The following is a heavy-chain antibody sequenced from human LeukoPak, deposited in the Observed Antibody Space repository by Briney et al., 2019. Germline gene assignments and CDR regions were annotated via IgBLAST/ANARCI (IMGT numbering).Heavy chain of an antibody. Sequence: PGGSLRLSCVASGFTFSSYAMSWVRQAPGKGLEWVSDISESGDRTYYADSLKGRFAISRDNSKNTLYLQMNSLRAEDTAVYYCAKPTATDYSTIFDYWGQGTLVTVSS. CDR3: AKPTATDYSTIFDY. CDR1: GFTFSSYA. CDR2: ISESGDRT. J-gene: IGHJ4*02. D-gene: IGHD6-13*01. V-gene: IGHV3-23*01.